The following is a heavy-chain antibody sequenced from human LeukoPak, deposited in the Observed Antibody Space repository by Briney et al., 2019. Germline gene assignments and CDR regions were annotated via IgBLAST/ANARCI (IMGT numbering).Heavy chain of an antibody. V-gene: IGHV3-21*01. D-gene: IGHD5-12*01. Sequence: PGGSLRLSCAASGFTFSSQSMNWVRQAPGKGLEWVSSISSSGSHIYYAVSVKGRFTISRDNAKNSLYLQMNSLRAEDTAVYYCASQDIVAATGAELDYGGQGTLVTVSS. J-gene: IGHJ4*02. CDR3: ASQDIVAATGAELDY. CDR1: GFTFSSQS. CDR2: ISSSGSHI.